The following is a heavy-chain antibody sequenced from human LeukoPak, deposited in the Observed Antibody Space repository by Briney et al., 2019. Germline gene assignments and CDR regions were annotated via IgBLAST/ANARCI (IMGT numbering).Heavy chain of an antibody. CDR3: AKGNSGSYYLFDY. V-gene: IGHV3-23*01. D-gene: IGHD1-26*01. CDR2: ISGSGSST. J-gene: IGHJ4*02. Sequence: GGSLRLSCGASGFTFSTYAMNWVRQAPGKGLEWVSAISGSGSSTYYADSVKGRFTISRDNSKNTLYLQMNSLRAEDTAVYYCAKGNSGSYYLFDYWGQGTLVTVSS. CDR1: GFTFSTYA.